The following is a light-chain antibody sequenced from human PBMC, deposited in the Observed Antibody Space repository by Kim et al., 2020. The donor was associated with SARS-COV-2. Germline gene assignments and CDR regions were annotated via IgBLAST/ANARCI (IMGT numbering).Light chain of an antibody. J-gene: IGKJ2*01. CDR1: QVGSSSY. CDR3: QQYGISRLHT. V-gene: IGKV3-20*01. Sequence: AQQDTVSGRAGQVGSSSYLHWCTTKQGQPPTRLVDGASSKATVLPDRLSGRGSGTDFTFTISRMEPEDFAVYYCQQYGISRLHTLGEGPKLEI. CDR2: GAS.